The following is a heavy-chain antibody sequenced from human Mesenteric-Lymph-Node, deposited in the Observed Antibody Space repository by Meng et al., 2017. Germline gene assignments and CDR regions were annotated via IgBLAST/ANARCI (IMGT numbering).Heavy chain of an antibody. D-gene: IGHD3-22*01. CDR3: ARDSSSSAYSPFDY. CDR1: GGSFSGYY. Sequence: QVPLQQWGAGLLKPSETLSLTGAVYGGSFSGYYWSWIRQPPGKGLEWIGEINHSGSTNYNPSLKSRVTISVDTSKNQFSLQLNSVTPEDTAVYYCARDSSSSAYSPFDYWGQGTLVTVSS. V-gene: IGHV4-34*01. CDR2: INHSGST. J-gene: IGHJ4*02.